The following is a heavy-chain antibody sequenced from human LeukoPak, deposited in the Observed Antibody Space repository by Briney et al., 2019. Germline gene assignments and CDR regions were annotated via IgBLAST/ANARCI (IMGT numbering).Heavy chain of an antibody. Sequence: GGSLRLSCTASGFTLGSHDMHWVRQIPGQGLEWVAAVSSGSHAFFADSVQGRFTVSREDARNSLYLQMNSLRVGDTAVYYCVREARGYHYTYFDYWGQGTLVTVSS. CDR2: VSSGSHA. J-gene: IGHJ4*02. CDR1: GFTLGSHD. CDR3: VREARGYHYTYFDY. D-gene: IGHD5-18*01. V-gene: IGHV3-13*01.